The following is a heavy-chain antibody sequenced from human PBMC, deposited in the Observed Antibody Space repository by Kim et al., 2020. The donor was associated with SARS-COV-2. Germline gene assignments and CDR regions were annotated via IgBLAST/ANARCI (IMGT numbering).Heavy chain of an antibody. Sequence: SVKVSCKASGGTFSSYAISWVRQAPGQGLEWMGGIIPIFGTANYAQKFQGRVTITADKSTSTAYMEPSSLRSEDTAVYYCARGDRTYYGSGRRWSDAFDIWGQGTMVTVSS. D-gene: IGHD3-10*01. CDR1: GGTFSSYA. V-gene: IGHV1-69*06. CDR3: ARGDRTYYGSGRRWSDAFDI. J-gene: IGHJ3*02. CDR2: IIPIFGTA.